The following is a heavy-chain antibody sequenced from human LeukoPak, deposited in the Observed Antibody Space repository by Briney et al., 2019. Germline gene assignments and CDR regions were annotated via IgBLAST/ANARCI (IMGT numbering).Heavy chain of an antibody. D-gene: IGHD7-27*01. CDR1: GFTFSSYW. CDR3: ARTRLNWGHAFDI. J-gene: IGHJ3*02. CDR2: IKQDGSEK. V-gene: IGHV3-7*04. Sequence: GGSLRLSCAASGFTFSSYWMSWVRQAPGKGLEWVANIKQDGSEKYYVDSVKGRFTISRDNAKNSLYLQMNSLRAEDTAVYYCARTRLNWGHAFDIWGQGTMVTVSS.